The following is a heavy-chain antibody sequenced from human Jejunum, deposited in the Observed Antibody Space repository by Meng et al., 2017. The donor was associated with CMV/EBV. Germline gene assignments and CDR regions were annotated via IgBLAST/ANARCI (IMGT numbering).Heavy chain of an antibody. D-gene: IGHD1-26*01. V-gene: IGHV3-23*01. CDR1: GFTFTNYA. J-gene: IGHJ4*02. CDR3: AKVWGN. Sequence: PRLSCAASGFTFTNYAMSWVRQAPGKGLEWVSVISGKGDNTYYADSVKGRFTISRDNSKNTVYLQMSGLRAEDTAIYYCAKVWGNWGQGTLVTVSS. CDR2: ISGKGDNT.